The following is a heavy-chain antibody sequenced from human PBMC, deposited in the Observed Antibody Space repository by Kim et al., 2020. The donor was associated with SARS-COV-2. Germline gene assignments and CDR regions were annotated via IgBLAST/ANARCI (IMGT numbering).Heavy chain of an antibody. Sequence: GGSLRLSCAASGFTFSDYYMGWIRQAPGKGLEWISYISGRGSTIFYADSVRGRFTVSRDNAKNSLYLQMNSLRAEDTAVYFCVSGGVNTPLFYYYAMDVWGRGTPVPVS. CDR3: VSGGVNTPLFYYYAMDV. CDR1: GFTFSDYY. V-gene: IGHV3-11*01. D-gene: IGHD2-2*02. J-gene: IGHJ6*02. CDR2: ISGRGSTI.